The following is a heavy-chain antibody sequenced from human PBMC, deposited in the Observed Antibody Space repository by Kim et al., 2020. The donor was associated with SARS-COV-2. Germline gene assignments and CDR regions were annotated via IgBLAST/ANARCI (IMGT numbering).Heavy chain of an antibody. V-gene: IGHV3-53*01. J-gene: IGHJ5*02. Sequence: GGSLRLSCAASGLSVGSNYMSWVRHAPGRGLEWVAVIYTGYNTKYSAYVEGRFTISRDNYSNTLHLQINNLLAADKPPVYYATVYAHDARHDWFDIGDQG. CDR1: GLSVGSNY. CDR3: ATVYAHDARHDWFDI. CDR2: IYTGYNT. D-gene: IGHD2-2*02.